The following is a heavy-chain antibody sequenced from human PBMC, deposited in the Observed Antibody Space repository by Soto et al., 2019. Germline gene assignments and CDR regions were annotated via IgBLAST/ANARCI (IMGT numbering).Heavy chain of an antibody. CDR1: GYTFTSYA. D-gene: IGHD3-3*01. Sequence: VASVKVCCKASGYTFTSYAMHWVRQAPGQRLEWMGWINAGNGNTKYSQKFQGRVTITRDTSASTAYMELSSLRSEDTAVYYCARARLILRSAHQNWFDPWGPGTLVTVSS. CDR3: ARARLILRSAHQNWFDP. J-gene: IGHJ5*02. V-gene: IGHV1-3*01. CDR2: INAGNGNT.